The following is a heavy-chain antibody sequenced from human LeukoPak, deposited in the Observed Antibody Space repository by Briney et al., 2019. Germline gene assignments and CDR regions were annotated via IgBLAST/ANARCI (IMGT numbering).Heavy chain of an antibody. CDR3: ARGGMVRDRRHFQFDY. Sequence: ASVKVSCKASGYTFTDYYMHWVRQAPGQGLEWMGIINPSGGSTIYAQKFQGRVTMTRDTSTSTVYMDLTSLRSEDTAVYYCARGGMVRDRRHFQFDYWGQGTLVTVSS. CDR1: GYTFTDYY. V-gene: IGHV1-46*01. J-gene: IGHJ4*02. D-gene: IGHD3-10*01. CDR2: INPSGGST.